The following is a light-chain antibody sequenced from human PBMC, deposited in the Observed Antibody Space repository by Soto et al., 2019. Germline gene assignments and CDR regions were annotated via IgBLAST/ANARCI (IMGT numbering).Light chain of an antibody. J-gene: IGLJ1*01. CDR1: SSDVGGYNY. Sequence: ALTQPASVSGSPGQSITISCTGTSSDVGGYNYVSWYQQHPGKAPKLMIYDVSNRPSGVSNRFSGSKSGNTASLTISGLQAEDEADYYCSSYTSSSTLLYVFGTGTKVPVL. V-gene: IGLV2-14*01. CDR2: DVS. CDR3: SSYTSSSTLLYV.